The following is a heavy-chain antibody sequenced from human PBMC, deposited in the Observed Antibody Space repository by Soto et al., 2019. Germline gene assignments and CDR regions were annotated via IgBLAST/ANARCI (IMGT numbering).Heavy chain of an antibody. CDR1: GFTFSNAW. V-gene: IGHV3-15*01. CDR3: TSPRYSYKYYYYYMDV. J-gene: IGHJ6*03. Sequence: EVQLVESGGGLVKPGGSLRLSCAASGFTFSNAWMSWVRQAPGKGLEWVGRIKSKTDGGTTDYAAPVKGRFTISRDDSKNTLYLQMNSLKTEDTAVYYCTSPRYSYKYYYYYMDVWGKGTTVTVSS. D-gene: IGHD5-18*01. CDR2: IKSKTDGGTT.